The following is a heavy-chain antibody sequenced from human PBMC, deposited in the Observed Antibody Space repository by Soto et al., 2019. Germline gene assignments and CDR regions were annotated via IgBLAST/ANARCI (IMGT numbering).Heavy chain of an antibody. CDR1: GGSISSSTYY. CDR2: VYYSGST. D-gene: IGHD3-22*01. J-gene: IGHJ4*02. V-gene: IGHV4-39*01. CDR3: ARQQYYYDSSGDTLDY. Sequence: SETLSLTCTVAGGSISSSTYYWGWIRQPPGKGLEWIGSVYYSGSTYYNPSLKSRVTISVDTSNNQFSLKLNSVTAADTAVYYCARQQYYYDSSGDTLDYWGQGTLVTVAS.